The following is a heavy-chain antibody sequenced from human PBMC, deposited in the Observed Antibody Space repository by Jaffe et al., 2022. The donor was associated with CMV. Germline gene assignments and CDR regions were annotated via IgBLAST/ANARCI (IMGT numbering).Heavy chain of an antibody. CDR1: GGSLRGSF. V-gene: IGHV4-59*03. Sequence: QVQLQEAGPGLVKPSETLSLTCTVSGGSLRGSFWSWIRHAPGKELEWIAYIYYSGLTNYNPSLKGRVTISIDTSKNQFSLKLNSVTAADTAMYYCATGDIAAGAYAFDIWGQGTMVAVSS. J-gene: IGHJ3*02. CDR2: IYYSGLT. CDR3: ATGDIAAGAYAFDI. D-gene: IGHD5-12*01.